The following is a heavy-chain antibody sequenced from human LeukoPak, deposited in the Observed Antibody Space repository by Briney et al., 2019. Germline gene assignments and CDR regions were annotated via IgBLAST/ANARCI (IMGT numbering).Heavy chain of an antibody. J-gene: IGHJ4*02. Sequence: GSLRLSCAGSEFTFRSYSMSWVRQPPGKGLEWVSSISSNGGCIYYADSVKGRFTISRDNARDSVYLQMKSLRAEDTAVYYCASAGPNYDSSGYVYWGQGTPVTVSS. CDR1: EFTFRSYS. CDR3: ASAGPNYDSSGYVY. D-gene: IGHD3-22*01. CDR2: ISSNGGCI. V-gene: IGHV3-21*01.